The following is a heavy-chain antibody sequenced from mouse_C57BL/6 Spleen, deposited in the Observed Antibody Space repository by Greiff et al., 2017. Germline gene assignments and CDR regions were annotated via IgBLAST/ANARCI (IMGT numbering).Heavy chain of an antibody. CDR3: ARRGPYDYLDY. J-gene: IGHJ2*01. CDR2: IHPNSGST. V-gene: IGHV1-64*01. CDR1: GYTFTSYW. D-gene: IGHD2-3*01. Sequence: QVQLKQPGAELVKPGASVKLSCKASGYTFTSYWMHWVKQRPGQGLEWIGMIHPNSGSTNYNEKFKSKATLTVDKASSTAYMQLSSLTSEDSAVYYCARRGPYDYLDYWGQGTTLTVSS.